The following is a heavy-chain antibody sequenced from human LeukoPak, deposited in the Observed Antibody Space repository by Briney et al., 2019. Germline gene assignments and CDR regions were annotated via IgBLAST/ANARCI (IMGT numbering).Heavy chain of an antibody. J-gene: IGHJ4*02. V-gene: IGHV3-21*01. CDR2: ISSSSSYI. CDR3: ARDEGYCSGGSCPPDY. CDR1: GFTFSSYS. D-gene: IGHD2-15*01. Sequence: PGGSLRLSCAASGFTFSSYSMNWVRQAPGKGLEWVSSISSSSSYIYYADSVKGRFTISRDNAKNSRYLQMNSLRAEDTAVYYCARDEGYCSGGSCPPDYWGQGTLVTVSS.